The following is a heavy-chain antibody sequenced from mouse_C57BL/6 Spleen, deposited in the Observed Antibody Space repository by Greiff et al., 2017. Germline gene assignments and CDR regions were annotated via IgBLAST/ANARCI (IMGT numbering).Heavy chain of an antibody. Sequence: EVQLQQSGPELVKPGASVKMSCKASGYTFTDYNMHWVNQSHGKSLEWIEYINPNNGGTSYNQKFKGKATLTVNKSSSTAYMELRSLTSEDSAVYYCAREGIYYGNLHFDYWGQGTTLTVSS. J-gene: IGHJ2*01. V-gene: IGHV1-22*01. CDR1: GYTFTDYN. CDR2: INPNNGGT. CDR3: AREGIYYGNLHFDY. D-gene: IGHD2-1*01.